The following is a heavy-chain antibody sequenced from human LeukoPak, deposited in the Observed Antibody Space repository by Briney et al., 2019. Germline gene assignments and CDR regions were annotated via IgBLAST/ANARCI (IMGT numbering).Heavy chain of an antibody. CDR3: ARDLGGYSSLYDILTGYYVSKDY. J-gene: IGHJ4*02. Sequence: ASVKVSCKASGYTFTSYGISWVRQAPGQGLEWMGWISAYNGNTNYAQKLQGRVTMTTDTSTSTAYMELRSLRSDDTAVYYCARDLGGYSSLYDILTGYYVSKDYWGQGTLVTVSS. V-gene: IGHV1-18*01. CDR2: ISAYNGNT. CDR1: GYTFTSYG. D-gene: IGHD3-9*01.